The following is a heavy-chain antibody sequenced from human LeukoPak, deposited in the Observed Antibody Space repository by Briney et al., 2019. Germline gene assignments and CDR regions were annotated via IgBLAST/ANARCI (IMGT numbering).Heavy chain of an antibody. CDR3: AVSIQAPPIPAFDY. CDR2: IDPNSGVT. CDR1: GYTFTVYS. J-gene: IGHJ4*02. D-gene: IGHD5-24*01. V-gene: IGHV1-2*02. Sequence: ASVKVSCKPSGYTFTVYSIHWMRQAPGQGLVWVGRIDPNSGVTNYAQNFQGRVTMTTDTPITTAYMDLSWLTSDDTAVYYCAVSIQAPPIPAFDYWGQGTPVTVSS.